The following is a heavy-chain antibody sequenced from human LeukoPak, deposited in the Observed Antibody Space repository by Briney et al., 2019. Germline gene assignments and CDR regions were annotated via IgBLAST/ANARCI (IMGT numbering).Heavy chain of an antibody. CDR2: MNPNSGNT. D-gene: IGHD5-12*01. Sequence: GASVKVSCKASGFTFTSYDINWVRQATGQGLEWMGWMNPNSGNTGYAQKFQGRVTMTRSTSISTAYMELSSLSSEDTAVYYCARGDSGYDSRYYYYYYMDVWGKGTTVTISS. CDR3: ARGDSGYDSRYYYYYYMDV. V-gene: IGHV1-8*01. J-gene: IGHJ6*03. CDR1: GFTFTSYD.